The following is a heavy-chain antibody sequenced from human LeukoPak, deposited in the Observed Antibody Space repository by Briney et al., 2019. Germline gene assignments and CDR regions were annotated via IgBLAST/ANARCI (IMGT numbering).Heavy chain of an antibody. D-gene: IGHD3-22*01. CDR2: IYYSGST. Sequence: PSETLSLTCTVSGGSISSGDYYWSWIRQPPGKGLEWIVYIYYSGSTYYNPSLKSRVTISVDTSKNQFSLKLSSVTAADTAVYYCASAPYVDIHYDSSGNFDYWGQGTLVTVSS. CDR3: ASAPYVDIHYDSSGNFDY. CDR1: GGSISSGDYY. J-gene: IGHJ4*02. V-gene: IGHV4-30-4*01.